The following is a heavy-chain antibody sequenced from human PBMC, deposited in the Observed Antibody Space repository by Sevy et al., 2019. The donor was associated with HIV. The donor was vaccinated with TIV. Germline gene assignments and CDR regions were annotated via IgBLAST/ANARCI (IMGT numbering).Heavy chain of an antibody. V-gene: IGHV3-30*18. J-gene: IGHJ6*02. D-gene: IGHD2-15*01. Sequence: GGSLRLSCAASGFTLSSYGMHWVRQAPGKGLEWVAVISYDGSNKYYADSVKGRLTISRDNSKNTLYLQMNSLRAEDPAVYYCAKDLNCSGGSCQVYYYYYGMDVWGQGTTVTVSS. CDR3: AKDLNCSGGSCQVYYYYYGMDV. CDR2: ISYDGSNK. CDR1: GFTLSSYG.